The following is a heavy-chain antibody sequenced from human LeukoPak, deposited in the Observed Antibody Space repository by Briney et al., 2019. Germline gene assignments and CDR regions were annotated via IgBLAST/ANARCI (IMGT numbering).Heavy chain of an antibody. Sequence: GESLKISCKGSGYSFTSYWIGWVRQMPGKGLEWMGIIYPGDSDTRYSPSFQGQVTISADKSISTAYLQWSSLKASDTAMCYCARPMVPDTAMVADYYYGMDVWGQGTTVTVSS. D-gene: IGHD5-18*01. CDR1: GYSFTSYW. CDR3: ARPMVPDTAMVADYYYGMDV. J-gene: IGHJ6*02. V-gene: IGHV5-51*01. CDR2: IYPGDSDT.